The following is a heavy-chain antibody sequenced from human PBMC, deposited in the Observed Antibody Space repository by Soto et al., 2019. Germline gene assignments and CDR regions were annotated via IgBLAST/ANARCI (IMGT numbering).Heavy chain of an antibody. CDR1: GDSVSSNSAA. CDR2: TYYRSKWYN. Sequence: SETLSLTCAISGDSVSSNSAAWNWIRQSPSRGLEWLGRTYYRSKWYNDYAVSVKSRITINPDTSKNQFSLQLNSVTPEDTAVYYCARDSLLWFGNWNWFDPWGQGTLVTVSS. V-gene: IGHV6-1*01. J-gene: IGHJ5*02. CDR3: ARDSLLWFGNWNWFDP. D-gene: IGHD3-10*01.